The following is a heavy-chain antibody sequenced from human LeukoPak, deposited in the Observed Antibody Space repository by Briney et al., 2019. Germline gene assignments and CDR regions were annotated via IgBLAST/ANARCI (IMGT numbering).Heavy chain of an antibody. D-gene: IGHD6-13*01. V-gene: IGHV3-53*01. Sequence: PGGSLRLSCAASGFTVSSNYMSWVRQAPGKGLEWVSVIYSGGSTYYADSVKGRYTISRDNSKNTLYLQMNSLRAEDTAVYYCAKDRFVVAAAGTFWNYWGQGTLVTVSS. CDR1: GFTVSSNY. J-gene: IGHJ4*02. CDR3: AKDRFVVAAAGTFWNY. CDR2: IYSGGST.